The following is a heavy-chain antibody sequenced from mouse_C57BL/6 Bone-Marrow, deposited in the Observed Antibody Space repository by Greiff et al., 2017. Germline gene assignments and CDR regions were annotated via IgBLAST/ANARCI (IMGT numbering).Heavy chain of an antibody. CDR1: GFNIKDYY. J-gene: IGHJ3*01. D-gene: IGHD2-14*01. CDR3: ARWEYDGAWFAY. Sequence: EVNLVESGAELVKPGASVKLSCTASGFNIKDYYMHWVKQRTEQGLEWIGRIDPEDGETKYAPKFQGKATITADTSSNTAYLQLSSLTSEDTAVYCCARWEYDGAWFAYWGQGTLVTVSA. V-gene: IGHV14-2*01. CDR2: IDPEDGET.